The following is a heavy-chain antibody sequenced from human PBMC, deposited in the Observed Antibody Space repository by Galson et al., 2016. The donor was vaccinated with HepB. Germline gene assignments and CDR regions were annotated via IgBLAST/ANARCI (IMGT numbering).Heavy chain of an antibody. CDR3: AKGGPQGTGTLDS. CDR1: GFIFSDDW. V-gene: IGHV3-74*01. Sequence: SLRLSCAASGFIFSDDWMHWVRQTAGRGLVYIAHIDEEGSETSYADSVKGRFTISRDNAKNTVFLQMYRLRADDTAVYFCAKGGPQGTGTLDSWGQGTQVTVSS. CDR2: IDEEGSET. J-gene: IGHJ4*02. D-gene: IGHD1-1*01.